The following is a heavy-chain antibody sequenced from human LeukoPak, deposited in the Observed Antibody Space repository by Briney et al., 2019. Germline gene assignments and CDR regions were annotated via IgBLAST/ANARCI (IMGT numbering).Heavy chain of an antibody. CDR2: IKGDGSEK. D-gene: IGHD2-21*02. CDR1: GFTFSSYW. V-gene: IGHV3-7*01. CDR3: ASRRSAYCGGDCPEGY. Sequence: GGSLRLSCAASGFTFSSYWMTWVRQAPGKGLEWVGNIKGDGSEKYYVDSVKGRFTISRDNAKNSLYLQMNSLRAEDTAVYYCASRRSAYCGGDCPEGYWGQGTLVTVSS. J-gene: IGHJ4*02.